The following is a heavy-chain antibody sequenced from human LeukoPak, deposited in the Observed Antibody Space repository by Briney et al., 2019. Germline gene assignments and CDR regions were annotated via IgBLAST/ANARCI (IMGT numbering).Heavy chain of an antibody. CDR1: GFTFSNYG. J-gene: IGHJ4*02. V-gene: IGHV3-23*01. D-gene: IGHD3-16*02. Sequence: GSLRLSCAASGFTFSNYGMSWVRQAPGKGLEWVSSISGSGDNTYYADSVKGRSAISRDNTKNTLYLQMDSLRVEDTAVYHCAKTNRYYDYWGRGTLVTVSS. CDR2: ISGSGDNT. CDR3: AKTNRYYDY.